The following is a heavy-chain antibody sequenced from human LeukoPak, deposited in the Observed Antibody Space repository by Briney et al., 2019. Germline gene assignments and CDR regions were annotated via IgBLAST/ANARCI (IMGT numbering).Heavy chain of an antibody. CDR2: IIPIFGTA. V-gene: IGHV1-69*13. D-gene: IGHD5-18*01. Sequence: SVKVSCKASGGTFISYAISWVGQAPGQGREWRGRIIPIFGTAHYAQKFHGRVTITPDASTSTASMELSSLRSEDTAVYYCACETRGYGYVSYDYWGQGTLVTVSS. CDR3: ACETRGYGYVSYDY. CDR1: GGTFISYA. J-gene: IGHJ4*02.